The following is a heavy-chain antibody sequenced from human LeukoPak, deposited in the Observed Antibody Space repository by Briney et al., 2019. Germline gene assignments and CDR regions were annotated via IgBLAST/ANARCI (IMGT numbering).Heavy chain of an antibody. CDR2: IYNGGST. V-gene: IGHV4-4*02. D-gene: IGHD1-26*01. Sequence: SETRSLTCAVSVGSIRVNNRWGWVRPPPGEGLEGIGEIYNGGSTNYNQSLKSRVTISVDKSKNQFSLRLTSVTAADTAIFYCARNDVYSGSYYLNFWGQGTLVAVSS. J-gene: IGHJ4*02. CDR1: VGSIRVNNR. CDR3: ARNDVYSGSYYLNF.